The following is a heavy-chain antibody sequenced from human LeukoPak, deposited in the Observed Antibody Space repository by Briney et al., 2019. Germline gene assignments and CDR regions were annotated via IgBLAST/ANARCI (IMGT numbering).Heavy chain of an antibody. CDR2: ISAYNGNT. CDR1: GYTFTSYD. V-gene: IGHV1-18*01. J-gene: IGHJ6*02. CDR3: ARDQAWLANYGMDV. Sequence: ASVKVSCKASGYTFTSYDINWVRQAPGQGLEWMGWISAYNGNTNYAQKLQGRVTMTTDTSTSTAYMELRSLRSDDTAVYYCARDQAWLANYGMDVWGQGTTVTVSS. D-gene: IGHD6-19*01.